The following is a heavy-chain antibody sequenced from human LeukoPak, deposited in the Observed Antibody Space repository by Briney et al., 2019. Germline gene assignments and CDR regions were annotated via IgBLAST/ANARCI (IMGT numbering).Heavy chain of an antibody. CDR2: INHSGST. Sequence: SETLSLTCAVYGGSFSGYYWSWIRQPPGKGLEWIGEINHSGSTNYNPSLKSRVTISVDTSKNQFSLKLSSVTAADTAVYYCARGSSGGPYYYYYYYMDVWGKGTTVTVSS. V-gene: IGHV4-34*01. CDR3: ARGSSGGPYYYYYYYMDV. CDR1: GGSFSGYY. J-gene: IGHJ6*03. D-gene: IGHD6-19*01.